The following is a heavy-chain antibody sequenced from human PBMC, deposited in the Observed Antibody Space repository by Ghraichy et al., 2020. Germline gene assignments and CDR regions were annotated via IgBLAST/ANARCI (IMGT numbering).Heavy chain of an antibody. D-gene: IGHD5-18*01. CDR1: GFTFDDYA. V-gene: IGHV3-9*01. CDR3: AKDGNSYGYIEFDP. Sequence: GGSLRLSCAASGFTFDDYAMHWVRQAPGKGLEWVSGISWNSGSIGYADSVKGRFTISRDNAKNSLYLQMNSLRAEDTALYYCAKDGNSYGYIEFDPWGQGTLVTVSS. J-gene: IGHJ5*02. CDR2: ISWNSGSI.